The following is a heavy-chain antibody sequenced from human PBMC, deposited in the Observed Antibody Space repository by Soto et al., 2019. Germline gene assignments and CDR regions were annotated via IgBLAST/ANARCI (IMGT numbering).Heavy chain of an antibody. J-gene: IGHJ4*02. Sequence: PSETLSLTCGVSSGSIDNVYWWSWVRQSPGKGLEWIGETSHDGVTNYTPSLKNRVTISADTSNNQFSLRLNSVTAADTAVYYCARQHYYDSSGYYTWNWGQGTLVTVSS. CDR1: SGSIDNVYW. CDR2: TSHDGVT. D-gene: IGHD3-22*01. CDR3: ARQHYYDSSGYYTWN. V-gene: IGHV4-4*02.